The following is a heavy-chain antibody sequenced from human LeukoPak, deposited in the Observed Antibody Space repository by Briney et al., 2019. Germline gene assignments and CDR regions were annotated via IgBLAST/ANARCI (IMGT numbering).Heavy chain of an antibody. CDR1: GFTFTSYA. D-gene: IGHD3-3*01. J-gene: IGHJ4*02. CDR3: ARAHNYDFWTGSARNDFDY. Sequence: GGSLRLSCAAFGFTFTSYAMNWVRQAPGKGLEWVSSISGSSTYIYTADSLKGRFTISRDNAKNSLYLQMNSLRAEDTAVYLCARAHNYDFWTGSARNDFDYWGQGILVTVSS. V-gene: IGHV3-21*01. CDR2: ISGSSTYI.